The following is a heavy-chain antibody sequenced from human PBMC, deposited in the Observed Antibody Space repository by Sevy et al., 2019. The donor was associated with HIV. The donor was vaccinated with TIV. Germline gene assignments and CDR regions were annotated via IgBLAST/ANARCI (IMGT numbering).Heavy chain of an antibody. CDR1: GFIFSSYE. Sequence: GGSLRLSCAASGFIFSSYEMSWVRQAPGKGLEWVSHISQSGGTTYYSDSVKGRFNISRDNSKNTQYLQMNSLRAEDTAVYYCAKGDIVVVVATPDYWGQGTLVTVSS. CDR2: ISQSGGTT. J-gene: IGHJ4*02. CDR3: AKGDIVVVVATPDY. D-gene: IGHD2-15*01. V-gene: IGHV3-23*01.